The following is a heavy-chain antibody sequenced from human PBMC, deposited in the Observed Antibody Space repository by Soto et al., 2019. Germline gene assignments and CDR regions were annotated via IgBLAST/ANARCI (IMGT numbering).Heavy chain of an antibody. CDR2: ISSSSSYI. J-gene: IGHJ6*03. Sequence: EVQLVESGGGLVKPGGSLRLSCAASGFTFSSYSMNWVRQAPGKGLEWVSSISSSSSYIYYADSVKGRFTISRDNAKNSLYLQMNSLRAEDTAVYYCAREAIQLLPAPHNYYYYYMDVRGKGTTVTVSS. CDR1: GFTFSSYS. CDR3: AREAIQLLPAPHNYYYYYMDV. D-gene: IGHD5-18*01. V-gene: IGHV3-21*01.